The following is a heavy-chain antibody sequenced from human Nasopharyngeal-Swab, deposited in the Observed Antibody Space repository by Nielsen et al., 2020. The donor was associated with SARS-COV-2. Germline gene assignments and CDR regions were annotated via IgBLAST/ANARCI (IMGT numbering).Heavy chain of an antibody. CDR2: ISYDNTI. CDR1: GFIFNTYG. D-gene: IGHD3-9*01. CDR3: ARDLELLTNYYALDY. J-gene: IGHJ4*02. V-gene: IGHV3-48*02. Sequence: GESLKISCAASGFIFNTYGMNWVRQAPGKGLEWISYISYDNTIFYADSVKGRFTISRDNAKNSLDLQMNSLRDEDTAVYYCARDLELLTNYYALDYWGQGTLVTGSS.